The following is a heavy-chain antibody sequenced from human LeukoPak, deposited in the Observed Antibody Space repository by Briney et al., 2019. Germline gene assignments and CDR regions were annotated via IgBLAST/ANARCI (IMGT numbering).Heavy chain of an antibody. J-gene: IGHJ6*02. CDR3: ARAEGNAYGMDV. Sequence: ASVKVSCKASGYTFTGYYMHWVRQAPGHGLEWMGWINPNSGGTNYAQKFQGRVTMTRDTSISTAYMELSRLRSDDSAVYYCARAEGNAYGMDVWGQGTTVTVSS. D-gene: IGHD1-1*01. CDR2: INPNSGGT. V-gene: IGHV1-2*02. CDR1: GYTFTGYY.